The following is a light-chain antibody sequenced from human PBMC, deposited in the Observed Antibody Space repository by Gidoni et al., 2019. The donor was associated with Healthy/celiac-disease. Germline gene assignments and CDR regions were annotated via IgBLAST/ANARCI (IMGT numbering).Light chain of an antibody. CDR1: QSISSW. V-gene: IGKV1-5*03. Sequence: DIQMTQSPSTLSASVGDRVTITCLASQSISSWLAWYQQKPGKAPKLLIYKASSLESGVPSRFSGSGSGTEFTLTISSLQPDDFATYYCQQYNSYPGTFGQGTKLEIK. J-gene: IGKJ2*01. CDR2: KAS. CDR3: QQYNSYPGT.